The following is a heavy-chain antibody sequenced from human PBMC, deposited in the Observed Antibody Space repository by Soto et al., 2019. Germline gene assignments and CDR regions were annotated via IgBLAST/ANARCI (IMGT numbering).Heavy chain of an antibody. CDR1: GGSISSYY. CDR2: IYYSGST. Sequence: SETLSLTCTVSGGSISSYYWSWIRQPPGKGLEWIGYIYYSGSTNYNPSLKSRVTIPVDTSKNQFSLKLSSVTAADTAVYYCARVKEQQLVRSYYFDYWGQGTLVTVSS. D-gene: IGHD6-13*01. J-gene: IGHJ4*02. CDR3: ARVKEQQLVRSYYFDY. V-gene: IGHV4-59*01.